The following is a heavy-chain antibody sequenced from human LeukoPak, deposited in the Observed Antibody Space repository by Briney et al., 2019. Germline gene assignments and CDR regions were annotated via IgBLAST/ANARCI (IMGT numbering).Heavy chain of an antibody. V-gene: IGHV4-34*01. Sequence: SEPLSLTCGVFGGSLDGYYWSWIPQSPGKGLEGIVDITYAARTKHNPSLRSRVSISVDTSKFQLSLTLSSVTAADTAVYYCARIQQLVFRWFDPWGQGTLVTVSS. CDR2: ITYAART. CDR1: GGSLDGYY. D-gene: IGHD6-13*01. J-gene: IGHJ5*02. CDR3: ARIQQLVFRWFDP.